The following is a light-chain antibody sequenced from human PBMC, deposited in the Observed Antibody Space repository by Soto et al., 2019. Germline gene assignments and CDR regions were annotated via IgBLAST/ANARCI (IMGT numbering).Light chain of an antibody. CDR3: AAWDDSLNGPV. V-gene: IGLV1-36*01. Sequence: QSVLTQPPSVSEATRQRVTISGSGSSSNIGNNGVNWYQQLPGKAHKLIMYFDDLLPSGVSDRFSGSKSGTSASLAISGLQSEDEADYYCAAWDDSLNGPVFGGGTKLTVL. CDR1: SSNIGNNG. CDR2: FDD. J-gene: IGLJ3*02.